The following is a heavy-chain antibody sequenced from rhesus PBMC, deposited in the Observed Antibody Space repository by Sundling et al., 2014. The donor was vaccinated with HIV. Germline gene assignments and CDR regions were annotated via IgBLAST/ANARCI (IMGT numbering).Heavy chain of an antibody. J-gene: IGHJ6*01. CDR2: ISSGGNST. Sequence: EVQLVESGGGLVQPGGSLRLSCAASGFTFSSYGIYWVRQAPGKGLEWISAISSGGNSTYYADSVKGRFTISRDNSKNTLSLQMNSLRAEDTAVYYCATAIAGTFDGLDSWGQGVVVTVSS. CDR1: GFTFSSYG. CDR3: ATAIAGTFDGLDS. V-gene: IGHV3-103*01. D-gene: IGHD1-20*01.